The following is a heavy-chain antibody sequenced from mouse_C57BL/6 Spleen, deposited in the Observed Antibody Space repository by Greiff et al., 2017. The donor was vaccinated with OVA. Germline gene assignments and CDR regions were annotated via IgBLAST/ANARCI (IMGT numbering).Heavy chain of an antibody. D-gene: IGHD2-4*01. J-gene: IGHJ2*01. V-gene: IGHV1-39*01. CDR1: GYSFTDYT. Sequence: VQLQQSGPELVQPGASVKISCKASGYSFTDYTMNWVKQSNGKSLEWIGVINPNYGTTSYNQKFKGKATLTVDQSSSTAYMQLNSLTSEDSAVYDCAKSGGDYDGDYVDYWGQGTTLTVSS. CDR2: INPNYGTT. CDR3: AKSGGDYDGDYVDY.